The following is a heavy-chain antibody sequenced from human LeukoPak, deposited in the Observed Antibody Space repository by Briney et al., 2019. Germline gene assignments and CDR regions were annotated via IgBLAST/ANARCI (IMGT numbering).Heavy chain of an antibody. CDR3: VRVKGSYFDY. D-gene: IGHD2-15*01. J-gene: IGHJ4*02. CDR2: ISSSGSAI. Sequence: GRSLRLSCAPSGFPLSSYSINCVRQAPGKWLEWVSYISSSGSAIYYVNSVKGRFTVSRDNAKNFRFLQMNSPRAEDTAVYYCVRVKGSYFDYWGQGALVTVSS. V-gene: IGHV3-48*01. CDR1: GFPLSSYS.